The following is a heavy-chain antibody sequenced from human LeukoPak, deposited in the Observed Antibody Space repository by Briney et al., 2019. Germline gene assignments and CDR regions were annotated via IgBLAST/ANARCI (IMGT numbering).Heavy chain of an antibody. CDR2: ISSSSSYI. Sequence: PRGSPCLSRAASGFTFSSYSMNWVCQAPGKGLEWVSSISSSSSYIYYADSVKGRFTICRDNAKNSLYLQMNSLRAEDTAVYYCARVRCSSTSCYRGMDVWGQ. V-gene: IGHV3-21*01. J-gene: IGHJ6*02. CDR1: GFTFSSYS. CDR3: ARVRCSSTSCYRGMDV. D-gene: IGHD2-2*01.